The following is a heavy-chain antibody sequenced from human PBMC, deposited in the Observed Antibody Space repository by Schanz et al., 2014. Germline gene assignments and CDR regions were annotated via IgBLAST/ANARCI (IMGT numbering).Heavy chain of an antibody. D-gene: IGHD3-9*01. J-gene: IGHJ4*02. CDR1: GYTFTTYA. CDR2: ISVYTGNT. Sequence: QVQLVHSGAEAKKPGASVRVSCKASGYTFTTYAMSWVRQAPGPGLEWVGWISVYTGNTKYGQKVQGRVTMTADTATNTAYMELRSLRSDDTAVYYCARDAADFYDILTEEDYWGQGALXTVSS. V-gene: IGHV1-18*01. CDR3: ARDAADFYDILTEEDY.